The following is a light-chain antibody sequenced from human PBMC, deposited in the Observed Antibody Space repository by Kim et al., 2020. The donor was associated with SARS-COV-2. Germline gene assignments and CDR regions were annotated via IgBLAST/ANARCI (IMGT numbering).Light chain of an antibody. J-gene: IGLJ3*02. CDR3: VSYTSSITRV. V-gene: IGLV2-14*03. Sequence: GQSITISCTGTSSDVGIYNYVSWYQQHPGKAPKLIIYDVTNRPAGVSDRFSGSKSGNTASLTISGLQSDDEADYYCVSYTSSITRVFGGGTKLTVL. CDR2: DVT. CDR1: SSDVGIYNY.